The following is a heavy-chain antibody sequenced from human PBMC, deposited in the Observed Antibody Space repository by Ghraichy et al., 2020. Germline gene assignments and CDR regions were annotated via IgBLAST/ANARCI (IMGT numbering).Heavy chain of an antibody. CDR1: GFAFSSIS. V-gene: IGHV3-21*06. Sequence: ETLSLTCAASGFAFSSISMNWVRQAPGKGLEWVSYINEVSSHTYYADSVRGRFTISRDNAENSLYLQINSLTADDTALYYCTKDTGVEARYSGMDVWGRGTTVTVSS. J-gene: IGHJ6*01. D-gene: IGHD2-8*01. CDR3: TKDTGVEARYSGMDV. CDR2: INEVSSHT.